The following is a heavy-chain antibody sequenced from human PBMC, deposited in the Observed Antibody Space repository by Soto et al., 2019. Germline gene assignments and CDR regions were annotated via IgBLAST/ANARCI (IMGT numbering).Heavy chain of an antibody. CDR1: GYTFTRYG. CDR2: ISASNGNT. Sequence: XSVNVSCQASGYTFTRYGVSGVRQAPGRGLEWMGWISASNGNTNYAQKLQGRITMTTDTSTSTAYMELRSVRSDDTAVYYCARGPITGTNWFDPWGQGTLVTVSS. V-gene: IGHV1-18*01. J-gene: IGHJ5*02. CDR3: ARGPITGTNWFDP. D-gene: IGHD1-7*01.